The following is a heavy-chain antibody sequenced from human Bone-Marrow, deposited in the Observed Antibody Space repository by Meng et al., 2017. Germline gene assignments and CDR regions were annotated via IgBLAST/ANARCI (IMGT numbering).Heavy chain of an antibody. V-gene: IGHV3-48*03. J-gene: IGHJ4*02. CDR2: ISSGGSIK. D-gene: IGHD6-6*01. CDR1: GFTFRNYE. CDR3: ARDSDGIPARPGGNYFDY. Sequence: GESLKISCAASGFTFRNYEMNWVRQAPGKGLEWISYISSGGSIKLQAESVRGRFTISRDGAKNSVYLHMNSLRAEDTAVYYCARDSDGIPARPGGNYFDYWGQGALVTVSS.